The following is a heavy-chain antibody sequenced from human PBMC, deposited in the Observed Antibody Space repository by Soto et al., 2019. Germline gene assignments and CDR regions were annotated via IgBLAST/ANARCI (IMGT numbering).Heavy chain of an antibody. J-gene: IGHJ4*02. CDR1: GGSISTGGYY. Sequence: HVQLQESGPGLVKPSQTLSLTCTVSGGSISTGGYYWTWIRQHPGKGLEWIGYISYSGSTYYNPSLKGRVTISVDTSKNQFSLKLSSGTAADTAVYYCARGLSVTRFDNWGQGTLVTVSS. D-gene: IGHD4-17*01. CDR3: ARGLSVTRFDN. V-gene: IGHV4-31*03. CDR2: ISYSGST.